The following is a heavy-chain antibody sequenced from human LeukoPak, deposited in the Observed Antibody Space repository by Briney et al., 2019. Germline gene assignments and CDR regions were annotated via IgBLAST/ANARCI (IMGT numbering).Heavy chain of an antibody. Sequence: PGGSLRLSCAASGFIFSKYGMHWVRQAPGKGLEWVAVIWYDGSNKYYADSVKGRFTISRDNSKNTLYLQMNSLRAEDTAVYYCAKGANAVGYWGQGTLVIVSS. V-gene: IGHV3-33*06. CDR1: GFIFSKYG. D-gene: IGHD2-8*01. J-gene: IGHJ4*02. CDR2: IWYDGSNK. CDR3: AKGANAVGY.